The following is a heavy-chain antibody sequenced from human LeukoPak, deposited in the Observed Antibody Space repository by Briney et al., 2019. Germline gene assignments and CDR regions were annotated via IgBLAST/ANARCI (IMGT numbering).Heavy chain of an antibody. CDR1: GGSISSSSYY. J-gene: IGHJ4*02. CDR2: IYYSGST. V-gene: IGHV4-39*01. Sequence: EPSETLSLTCTVSGGSISSSSYYWGWIRQPPGKGLEWIGSIYYSGSTYYNPSLKSRVTISVDTSKNRFSLKLSSVTAADTAVYYCARPSGGGYYFDYWGQGTLVTVSS. CDR3: ARPSGGGYYFDY. D-gene: IGHD3-16*01.